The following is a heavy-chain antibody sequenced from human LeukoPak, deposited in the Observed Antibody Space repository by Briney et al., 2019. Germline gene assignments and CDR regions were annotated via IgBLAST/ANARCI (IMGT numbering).Heavy chain of an antibody. V-gene: IGHV1-2*02. Sequence: ASVKVSCKASGYTFTGYYMHWVRQAPGRGLEWMGWLNPNTGGTNYAQKFQGRVTMTRDTSISTAYMELSRLKSDDTAVYYCAREYYDFWSGYYGEWGQGTLATVSS. J-gene: IGHJ4*02. CDR2: LNPNTGGT. CDR1: GYTFTGYY. D-gene: IGHD3-3*01. CDR3: AREYYDFWSGYYGE.